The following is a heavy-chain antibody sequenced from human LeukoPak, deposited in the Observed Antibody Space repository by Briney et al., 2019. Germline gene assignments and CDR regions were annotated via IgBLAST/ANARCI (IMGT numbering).Heavy chain of an antibody. CDR2: IIPILGIA. V-gene: IGHV1-69*04. D-gene: IGHD6-13*01. CDR1: GGTFSSYA. Sequence: SVKVSCKASGGTFSSYAISWVRQAPGQGLEWMGRIIPILGIANYAQKFQGRVTITADKSTSTAYMELSSLRSEDTAVYYCARDDSSSWYLFDYWGQGTLVTVSS. CDR3: ARDDSSSWYLFDY. J-gene: IGHJ4*02.